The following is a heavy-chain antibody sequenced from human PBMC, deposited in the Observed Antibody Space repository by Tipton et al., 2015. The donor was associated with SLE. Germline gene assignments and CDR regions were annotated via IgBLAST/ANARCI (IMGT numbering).Heavy chain of an antibody. V-gene: IGHV4-34*01. CDR2: INHSGST. CDR1: GGSFSAFS. D-gene: IGHD4-17*01. Sequence: TLSLTCAVYGGSFSAFSWSWIRQSPGKGLEWIGEINHSGSTNYNPSLKSRVTISVDTSKNQFSLKLSSVTAADTAVYYCARMGTTVTVDYWGQGTLVTVSS. J-gene: IGHJ4*02. CDR3: ARMGTTVTVDY.